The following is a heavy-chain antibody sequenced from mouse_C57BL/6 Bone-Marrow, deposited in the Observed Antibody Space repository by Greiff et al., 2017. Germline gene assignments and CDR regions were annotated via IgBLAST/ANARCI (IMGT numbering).Heavy chain of an antibody. Sequence: QVQLQQPGAELVRPGSSVKLSCKASGYTFTSYWMHWVKQRPIQGLEWIGNIDPSDSETHYNQKFKDKATLTVDKASSTAYMQLSSLTSEDSAVYYCARSGSAYYCDYWGQGTTLTVSS. V-gene: IGHV1-52*01. CDR3: ARSGSAYYCDY. D-gene: IGHD1-1*01. J-gene: IGHJ2*01. CDR1: GYTFTSYW. CDR2: IDPSDSET.